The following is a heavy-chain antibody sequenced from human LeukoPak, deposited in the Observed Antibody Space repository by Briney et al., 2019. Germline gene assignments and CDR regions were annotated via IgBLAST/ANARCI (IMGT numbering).Heavy chain of an antibody. Sequence: GGSLRLSCAASGFTFSDYAMSWVRQAPGKGLEWVSVISGSGGNTYYADSVKGRFTISRDNSKNTMCLQMNSLRTEDTALYYCAKLTGDDFWSGYEYYFDHWGQGTLVTVSS. J-gene: IGHJ4*02. V-gene: IGHV3-23*01. CDR1: GFTFSDYA. D-gene: IGHD3-3*01. CDR2: ISGSGGNT. CDR3: AKLTGDDFWSGYEYYFDH.